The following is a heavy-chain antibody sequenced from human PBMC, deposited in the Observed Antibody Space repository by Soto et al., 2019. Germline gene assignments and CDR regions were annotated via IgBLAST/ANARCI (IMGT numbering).Heavy chain of an antibody. Sequence: QVQLQESGPGLVKPSQTLSLTCTVSGGSISSGGYYWSWIRQHPGKGLEWIGYIYYSGGTYYNPALKSRVTISVDRSKNQFSLKLSSVTAADTAVYYCERVDRANWGFLFDYWGQGTLVTVAS. J-gene: IGHJ4*02. CDR1: GGSISSGGYY. CDR3: ERVDRANWGFLFDY. CDR2: IYYSGGT. D-gene: IGHD7-27*01. V-gene: IGHV4-31*03.